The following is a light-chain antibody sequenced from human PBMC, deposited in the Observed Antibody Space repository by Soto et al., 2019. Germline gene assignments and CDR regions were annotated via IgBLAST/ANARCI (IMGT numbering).Light chain of an antibody. CDR1: QGISTF. CDR3: QQSYATVRT. CDR2: AAS. J-gene: IGKJ4*01. Sequence: DIQMTQSPSSLSTSVGDRVTITCRASQGISTFLNWYQQKPGKAPGLLIYAASRLQSGVPARFSGSGAETDFTLTITSLQPEDFGIYYCQQSYATVRTFGGGTKVDIK. V-gene: IGKV1-39*01.